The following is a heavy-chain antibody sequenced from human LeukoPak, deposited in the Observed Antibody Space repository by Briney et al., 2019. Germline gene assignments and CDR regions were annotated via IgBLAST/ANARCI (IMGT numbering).Heavy chain of an antibody. Sequence: GGSLRLSCAASGFTFDDYGMSWVRQAPGKGLEWVSGINWNGGSTGYADSVKGRFTISRDNAKNSLYLQMNSLRAEDTALYYCARVFGYYDSSGYYSNDYWGQGTLVTVSS. CDR3: ARVFGYYDSSGYYSNDY. J-gene: IGHJ4*02. V-gene: IGHV3-20*04. CDR2: INWNGGST. D-gene: IGHD3-22*01. CDR1: GFTFDDYG.